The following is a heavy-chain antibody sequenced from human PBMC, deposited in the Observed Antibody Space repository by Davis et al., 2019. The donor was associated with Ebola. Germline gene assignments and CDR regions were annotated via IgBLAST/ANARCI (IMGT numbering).Heavy chain of an antibody. CDR1: GFTFSSYT. CDR2: ISSDGGST. Sequence: PGGSLRLSCSASGFTFSSYTMHWVRQAPGKGLEYVSAISSDGGSTYYADSVKGRFTISRDNSKNTLYLQMSSLRAEDTAVYYCVKTQFLEWSYGMDAWGQGTTVTVSS. V-gene: IGHV3-64D*06. D-gene: IGHD3-3*01. J-gene: IGHJ6*02. CDR3: VKTQFLEWSYGMDA.